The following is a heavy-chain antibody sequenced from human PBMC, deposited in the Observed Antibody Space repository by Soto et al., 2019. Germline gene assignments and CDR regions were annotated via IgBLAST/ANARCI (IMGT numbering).Heavy chain of an antibody. CDR1: GFTFSNYA. J-gene: IGHJ4*02. D-gene: IGHD3-10*01. CDR2: ISTSGGST. V-gene: IGHV3-23*01. CDR3: ARDGLGAYSYGSYYFDY. Sequence: EVQLLESGGGLVQPGGSLRLSCAASGFTFSNYAMSWVRQAPGKGLEWVSTISTSGGSTYSADSVKGRFTISRDNSKNTLYLPMNSLRAEDTDVYYCARDGLGAYSYGSYYFDYWGQGTLVTVSS.